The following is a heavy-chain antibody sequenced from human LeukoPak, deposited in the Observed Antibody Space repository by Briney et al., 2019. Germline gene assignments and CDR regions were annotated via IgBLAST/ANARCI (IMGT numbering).Heavy chain of an antibody. Sequence: GRSLRLSCAASGFTFDDYAMHWVRQAPGKGLEWVSGISWNSGSIGYADPVKGRFTISRDNAKNSLYLQMNSLRAEDMALYYCAKASGYYDSSGYSQPFDYWGQGTLVTVSS. V-gene: IGHV3-9*03. CDR2: ISWNSGSI. CDR3: AKASGYYDSSGYSQPFDY. CDR1: GFTFDDYA. D-gene: IGHD3-22*01. J-gene: IGHJ4*02.